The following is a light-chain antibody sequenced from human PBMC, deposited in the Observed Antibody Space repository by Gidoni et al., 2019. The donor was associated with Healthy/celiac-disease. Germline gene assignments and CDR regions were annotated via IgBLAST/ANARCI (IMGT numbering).Light chain of an antibody. CDR3: QQYGSSSYT. CDR1: QSVSSSY. J-gene: IGKJ2*01. CDR2: GAS. V-gene: IGKV3-20*01. Sequence: VLTPSPGTLSLSPGERATLSCRASQSVSSSYLAWYQHKPGQAPRLLIYGASSRATGIPDRFSGSGSGTDFTLTISRLEPEDFAVYYCQQYGSSSYTFGQGTKVEIK.